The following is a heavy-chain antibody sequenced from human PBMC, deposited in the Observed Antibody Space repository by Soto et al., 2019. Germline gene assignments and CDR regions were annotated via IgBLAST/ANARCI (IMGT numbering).Heavy chain of an antibody. D-gene: IGHD3-10*01. CDR3: ARSRRTYASGSTGRFDP. Sequence: QVQLQQWGAGLLKPSETLSLTCAVYGGSFNDFYWNWIRQPPGQGLEWIEDVNHSGSTNYNPSLKSRVTLPVDTSKNQFSLKLSSVTAADTAVYYCARSRRTYASGSTGRFDPWGQGTLVTVSS. CDR1: GGSFNDFY. CDR2: VNHSGST. V-gene: IGHV4-34*01. J-gene: IGHJ5*02.